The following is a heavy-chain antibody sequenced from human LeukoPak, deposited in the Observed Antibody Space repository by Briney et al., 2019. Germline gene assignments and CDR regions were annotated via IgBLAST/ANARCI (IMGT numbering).Heavy chain of an antibody. CDR3: AKDHTSGWYSAFDI. V-gene: IGHV3-30*18. Sequence: GGSLRLCCAAHVFNLSYHGRPTVRQAPGKGLEWVAVISYDGSNKYYADSVKGRFTISRDNSKNTLYLQMNSLRAEDTAVYYCAKDHTSGWYSAFDIWGQGTMVTVSS. D-gene: IGHD6-19*01. J-gene: IGHJ3*02. CDR2: ISYDGSNK. CDR1: VFNLSYHG.